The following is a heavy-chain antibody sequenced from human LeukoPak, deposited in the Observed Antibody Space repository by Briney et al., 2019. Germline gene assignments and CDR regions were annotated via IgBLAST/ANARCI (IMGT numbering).Heavy chain of an antibody. D-gene: IGHD2-2*01. CDR3: ARAYCSSTSCSPLGY. V-gene: IGHV4-30-2*01. CDR2: IYHSGST. J-gene: IGHJ4*02. Sequence: SQTLSLTCAVSGGSISSGGYSWSWLRQPPGKGLEWIGYIYHSGSTYYNPSLKSRVTISVDRSKNQFSLKLSSVTAADTAVYYCARAYCSSTSCSPLGYWGQGTLVTVSS. CDR1: GGSISSGGYS.